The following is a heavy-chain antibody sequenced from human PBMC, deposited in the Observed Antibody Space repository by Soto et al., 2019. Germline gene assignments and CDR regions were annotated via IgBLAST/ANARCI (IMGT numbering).Heavy chain of an antibody. J-gene: IGHJ6*02. CDR2: INSDGSST. Sequence: GGSLRLSCAASGFTFSSYWMHWVRQAPGKGLVWVSRINSDGSSTSYADSVKGRFTISRDNSKNTLYLQMNSLRAEDTAVYYCARPMTTVTTLAYYGMDVWGQGTTVTVSS. CDR1: GFTFSSYW. V-gene: IGHV3-74*01. CDR3: ARPMTTVTTLAYYGMDV. D-gene: IGHD4-17*01.